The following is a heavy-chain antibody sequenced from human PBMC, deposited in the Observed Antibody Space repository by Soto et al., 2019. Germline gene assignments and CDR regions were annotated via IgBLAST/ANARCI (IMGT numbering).Heavy chain of an antibody. J-gene: IGHJ4*02. Sequence: GGSLRLSCAASGFTFSSYAXHWVRQAPGKGLEWVAVISYDGSNKYYADSVKGRFTISRDNSKNTLYLQMNSLRAEDTAVYYCARDHESGDILTGLFDYWGQGTLVTVSS. V-gene: IGHV3-30-3*01. CDR1: GFTFSSYA. D-gene: IGHD3-9*01. CDR2: ISYDGSNK. CDR3: ARDHESGDILTGLFDY.